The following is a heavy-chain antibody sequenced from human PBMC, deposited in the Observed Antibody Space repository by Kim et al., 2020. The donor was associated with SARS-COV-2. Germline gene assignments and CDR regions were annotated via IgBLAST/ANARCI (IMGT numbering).Heavy chain of an antibody. D-gene: IGHD3-22*01. J-gene: IGHJ4*02. CDR2: IYYSGST. CDR1: GGSISSSSYY. Sequence: SETLSLTCTVSGGSISSSSYYWGWIRQPPGKGLEWIGSIYYSGSTYYNPSLKSRVTISVDTSKNQFSLKLSSVTAADTAVYYCARGEYYYDSSGIHWGYWGQGTLVTVSS. V-gene: IGHV4-39*07. CDR3: ARGEYYYDSSGIHWGY.